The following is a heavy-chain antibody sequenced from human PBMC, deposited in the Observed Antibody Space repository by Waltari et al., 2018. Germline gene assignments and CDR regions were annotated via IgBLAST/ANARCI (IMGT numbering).Heavy chain of an antibody. Sequence: QVQLQESGPRLVKPSETLSLTCDVSGYAINSGVYGGWFRQAPEKGVEWIAPIYHDGTTFSNPSLTSRVTTSMDTSKNPISLKLKAVTAADTAVYYCTRQTLGYCTSAACRRLEAWGQGTLVTVSS. CDR1: GYAINSGVY. D-gene: IGHD2-8*02. J-gene: IGHJ5*02. CDR3: TRQTLGYCTSAACRRLEA. CDR2: IYHDGTT. V-gene: IGHV4-38-2*01.